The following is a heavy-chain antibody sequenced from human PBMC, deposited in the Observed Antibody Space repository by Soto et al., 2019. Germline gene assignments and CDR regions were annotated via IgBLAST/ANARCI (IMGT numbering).Heavy chain of an antibody. V-gene: IGHV4-31*03. CDR1: GGSISSGGYY. J-gene: IGHJ4*02. Sequence: SETLSLTCTVSGGSISSGGYYWSWIRQHPGKGLEWIGYIFYSGSTYYNPFLKSRVTISVDTSKNQFSLKLSSVTAADTAVYYCARAPGDYFDYWGQGTLVTVSS. CDR3: ARAPGDYFDY. CDR2: IFYSGST.